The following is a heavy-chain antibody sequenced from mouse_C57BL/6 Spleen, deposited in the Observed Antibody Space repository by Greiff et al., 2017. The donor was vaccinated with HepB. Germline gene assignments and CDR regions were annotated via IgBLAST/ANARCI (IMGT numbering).Heavy chain of an antibody. Sequence: VKLMESGPELVKPGASVKISCKASGYAFSSSWMNWVKQRPGKGLEWIGRIYPGDGDTNYNGKFKGKATLTADKSSSTAYMQLSSLTSEDSAVYFCARLPRNAMDYWGQGTSVTVSS. V-gene: IGHV1-82*01. J-gene: IGHJ4*01. CDR1: GYAFSSSW. CDR2: IYPGDGDT. CDR3: ARLPRNAMDY. D-gene: IGHD2-1*01.